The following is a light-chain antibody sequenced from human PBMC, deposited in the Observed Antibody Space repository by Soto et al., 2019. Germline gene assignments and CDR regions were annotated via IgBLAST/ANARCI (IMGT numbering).Light chain of an antibody. Sequence: EIVLTQSPGTLSLSPGERATLSCRARQSVSSSYLAWYQQKPGQAPRLLIYGASSRATGIPERFSGSGSGTDFTLTISRLEPEDFAVYYCQQYGSVYTFGQGTKLEIK. CDR1: QSVSSSY. J-gene: IGKJ2*01. CDR2: GAS. CDR3: QQYGSVYT. V-gene: IGKV3-20*01.